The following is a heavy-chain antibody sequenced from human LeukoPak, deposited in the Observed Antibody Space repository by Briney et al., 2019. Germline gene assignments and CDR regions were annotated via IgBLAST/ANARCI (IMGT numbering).Heavy chain of an antibody. CDR2: ISAYNDNT. CDR1: GGTFSSYA. CDR3: TRDQNYYDSGGYYSSDY. V-gene: IGHV1-18*01. Sequence: GASVKVSCKASGGTFSSYAISWVRQAPGQGLEWMGWISAYNDNTNYAQKLQDRVTMTTDTSTSTAYMELRSLRSDDTAVYYCTRDQNYYDSGGYYSSDYWGQGTLVTVSS. J-gene: IGHJ4*02. D-gene: IGHD3-22*01.